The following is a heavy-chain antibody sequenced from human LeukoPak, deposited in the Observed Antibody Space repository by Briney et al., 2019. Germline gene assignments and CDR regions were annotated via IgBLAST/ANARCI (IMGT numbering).Heavy chain of an antibody. J-gene: IGHJ4*02. CDR2: IYYSGST. V-gene: IGHV4-59*01. CDR1: GGSISSYY. CDR3: ARGGGYDFWSGYGTYYFDY. Sequence: SETLSLTCTASGGSISSYYWSWIRQPPGKGLEWIGYIYYSGSTNYNPSLKSRVTISVDTSKNQFSLKLSSVTAADTDVYYCARGGGYDFWSGYGTYYFDYWGQGTLVTVSS. D-gene: IGHD3-3*01.